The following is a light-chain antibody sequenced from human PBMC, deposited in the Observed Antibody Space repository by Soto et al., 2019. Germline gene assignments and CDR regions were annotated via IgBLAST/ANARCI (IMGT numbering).Light chain of an antibody. CDR1: SSDVGGYHY. V-gene: IGLV2-8*01. Sequence: QSVLTQPPSASESPGQSVTISCTGTSSDVGGYHYVSWYQHHPGRAPKLLIYEVEKRPPGVPGRFSGSKSGNTASLTVSGLQADDEADYYCCSYAGSITPYVLGTGTKVTVL. CDR2: EVE. CDR3: CSYAGSITPYV. J-gene: IGLJ1*01.